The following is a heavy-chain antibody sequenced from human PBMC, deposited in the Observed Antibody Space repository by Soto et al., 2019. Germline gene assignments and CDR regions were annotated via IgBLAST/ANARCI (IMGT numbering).Heavy chain of an antibody. D-gene: IGHD2-2*01. CDR2: ISGSGGST. J-gene: IGHJ4*02. Sequence: PGGSLRLSCAASGFTFSRYAMSWVRQAPGKGLEWVSGISGSGGSTHYADSVKGRLTISRDNSKNALFVQMNSLRAEDTAVYYCARDGLYCSSTSCYFDYWGQGTLVTVSS. CDR1: GFTFSRYA. CDR3: ARDGLYCSSTSCYFDY. V-gene: IGHV3-23*01.